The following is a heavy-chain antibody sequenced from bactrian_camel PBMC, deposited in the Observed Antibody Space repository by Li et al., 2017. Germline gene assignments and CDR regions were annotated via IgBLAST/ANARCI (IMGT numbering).Heavy chain of an antibody. CDR2: INGDGST. Sequence: HVQLVESGGGSVQTGGSLRLSCKPSFFILDDFEMMWYRQAPGNECELVSSINGDGSTYYTDAVKGRFTVSQDSAANALYLQMNNLRPEDTAVYYCAADHSWHRCPPRQYGYSFWGRGTQVTVS. CDR3: AADHSWHRCPPRQYGYSF. D-gene: IGHD3*01. CDR1: FFILDDFE. J-gene: IGHJ4*01. V-gene: IGHV3S63*01.